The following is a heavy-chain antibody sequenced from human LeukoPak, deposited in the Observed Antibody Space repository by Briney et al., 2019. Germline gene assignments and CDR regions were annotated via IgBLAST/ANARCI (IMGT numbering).Heavy chain of an antibody. D-gene: IGHD3-22*01. V-gene: IGHV1-69*04. CDR3: ARDYYDRAFDY. Sequence: SVKVSCKASGYTFTSYGISWVRQAPGQGLEWMGRIIPIFGIANYAQKFQGRVTITADKSTSTAYMELSSLRSEDTAVYYCARDYYDRAFDYWGQGTLVTVSS. CDR2: IIPIFGIA. J-gene: IGHJ4*02. CDR1: GYTFTSYG.